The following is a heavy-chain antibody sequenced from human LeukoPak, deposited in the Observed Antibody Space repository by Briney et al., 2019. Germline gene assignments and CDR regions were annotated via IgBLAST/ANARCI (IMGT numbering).Heavy chain of an antibody. CDR1: GFTFSSYA. D-gene: IGHD6-6*01. J-gene: IGHJ4*02. V-gene: IGHV3-30*04. Sequence: GGSLRLSCAASGFTFSSYAMHWVRQAPGKGLEWVAVISYDGSNKYYADSVKGRFTISRDNAKNSLYLQMNSLRAEDTAVYYCARGWAAPGYFDYWGQGTLVTVSS. CDR2: ISYDGSNK. CDR3: ARGWAAPGYFDY.